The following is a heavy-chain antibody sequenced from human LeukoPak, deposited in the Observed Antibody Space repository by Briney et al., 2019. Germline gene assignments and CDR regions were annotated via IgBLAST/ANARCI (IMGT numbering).Heavy chain of an antibody. CDR3: VKGLYSSSKDWFDS. V-gene: IGHV3-64D*09. D-gene: IGHD6-6*01. Sequence: GGSLRLSCSASGFAFSDYALHWVRQAPGKGLEYVSGVSSNGGNTYYADSVKGRFTISRDNSNNMMYLQMSGLSAEDTAVYYCVKGLYSSSKDWFDSWGQGSLVTVSS. CDR1: GFAFSDYA. CDR2: VSSNGGNT. J-gene: IGHJ5*01.